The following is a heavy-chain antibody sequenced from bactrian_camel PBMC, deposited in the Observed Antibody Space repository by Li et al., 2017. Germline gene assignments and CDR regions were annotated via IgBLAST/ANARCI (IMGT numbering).Heavy chain of an antibody. Sequence: VQLVESGGGLVQPGGSLRLSCATSGYTSSNYGMSWVRQAPGKGLEWVAGITSDGTTAALADSAKGRFTIFRDNAKNTVYLRVNSLQSEDTALYSCATDLVVAGLYYSGMDVWGKGTQVTVS. CDR1: GYTSSNYG. D-gene: IGHD2*01. V-gene: IGHV3S40*01. CDR2: ITSDGTTA. J-gene: IGHJ7*01.